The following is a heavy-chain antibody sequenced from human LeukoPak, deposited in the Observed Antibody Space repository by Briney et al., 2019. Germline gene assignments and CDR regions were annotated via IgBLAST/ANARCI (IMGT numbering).Heavy chain of an antibody. CDR2: SIPIFVTA. Sequence: GASVTLSCTSSGGTFSSYAISWVRQAPGQGLEWMGGSIPIFVTANYAQKFQGRVTITTDESTSTAYMWLSSLRSEDTAVYYCATSGYSYGFRPLYYFDYWGQGTLVTVSS. CDR3: ATSGYSYGFRPLYYFDY. V-gene: IGHV1-69*05. D-gene: IGHD5-18*01. CDR1: GGTFSSYA. J-gene: IGHJ4*02.